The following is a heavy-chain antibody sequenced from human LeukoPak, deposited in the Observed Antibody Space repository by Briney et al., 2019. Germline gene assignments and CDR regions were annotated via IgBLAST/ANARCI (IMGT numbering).Heavy chain of an antibody. CDR2: IYYSGST. CDR3: AREQILIGLYYFDY. Sequence: PSETLSLTCTVSGGSISGYYWSWIRQPPGKGLEWIGYIYYSGSTYYNPSLKSRVTISIDTSKNQFSLKLSSVTAADTAVYYCAREQILIGLYYFDYWGQGTLVTVSS. V-gene: IGHV4-59*12. J-gene: IGHJ4*02. CDR1: GGSISGYY. D-gene: IGHD3-9*01.